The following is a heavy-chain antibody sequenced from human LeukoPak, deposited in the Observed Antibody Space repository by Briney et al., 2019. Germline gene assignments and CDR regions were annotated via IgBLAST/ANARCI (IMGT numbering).Heavy chain of an antibody. Sequence: PSETLSLTCTVSGGSISSGGYYWSWIRQHPGKGLEWIVYIYYSGSTYYNPSLKSRVTISVDTSKNQFSLKLSSVTAADTAVYYCARSPNYYVSSGYPSPHFDYWGQGTLVTVSS. CDR3: ARSPNYYVSSGYPSPHFDY. D-gene: IGHD3-22*01. J-gene: IGHJ4*02. CDR1: GGSISSGGYY. V-gene: IGHV4-31*03. CDR2: IYYSGST.